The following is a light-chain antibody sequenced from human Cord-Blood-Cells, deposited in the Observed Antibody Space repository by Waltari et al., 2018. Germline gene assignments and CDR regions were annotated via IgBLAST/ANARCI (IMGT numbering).Light chain of an antibody. CDR3: SSYTSSSTLV. CDR1: SSDVGGYNY. Sequence: QSALTQPASGSGSPGPSITISCTGYSSDVGGYNYVSWYQQHPGKAPKLMIYEVSNRPSGVSNRFSGSKSGNTASLTISGLQAEDEADYYCSSYTSSSTLVFGTGTKVTVL. J-gene: IGLJ1*01. V-gene: IGLV2-14*01. CDR2: EVS.